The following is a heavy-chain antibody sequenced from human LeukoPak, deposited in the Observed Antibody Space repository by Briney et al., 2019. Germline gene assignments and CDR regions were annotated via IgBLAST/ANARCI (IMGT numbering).Heavy chain of an antibody. J-gene: IGHJ4*02. CDR2: MNPNSGNT. Sequence: ASVKVSCKASGYTFTSYDINWVRQATGQGLEWMGWMNPNSGNTGYAQKFQGRVTMTRNTSISTAYMELSSLRSEDTAVYYCARARKHWEHGGNSLGYWGQGTLVTVSS. V-gene: IGHV1-8*01. CDR1: GYTFTSYD. CDR3: ARARKHWEHGGNSLGY. D-gene: IGHD4-23*01.